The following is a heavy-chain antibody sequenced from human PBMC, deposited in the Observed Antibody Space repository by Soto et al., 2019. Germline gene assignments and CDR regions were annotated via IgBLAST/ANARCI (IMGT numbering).Heavy chain of an antibody. CDR2: ISGTEGWT. Sequence: GGSLRLSCAATGSTFNNYAMGWVRQPPGKGLEWVSTISGTEGWTYYADSVKGRFTISRDNAKNSLYLQMNSLRAEDTAVYYCARYFTALEAYYTINYFDYWGQGTLVTAPQ. V-gene: IGHV3-23*01. J-gene: IGHJ4*02. CDR3: ARYFTALEAYYTINYFDY. CDR1: GSTFNNYA. D-gene: IGHD2-8*02.